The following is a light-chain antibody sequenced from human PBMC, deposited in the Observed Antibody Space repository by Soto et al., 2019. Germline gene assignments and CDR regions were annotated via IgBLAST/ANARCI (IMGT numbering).Light chain of an antibody. CDR3: QRYNNWPLT. Sequence: PQSPDPLSLSPGERATLSCRASQTVSSNYLAWCPQRPGQAPRLLIYGASTRAAGIPARFSGSRSGTEGTLTINSLQSEDGAVDYGQRYNNWPLTVGGGTKLDIK. CDR1: QTVSSN. J-gene: IGKJ4*01. V-gene: IGKV3D-15*01. CDR2: GAS.